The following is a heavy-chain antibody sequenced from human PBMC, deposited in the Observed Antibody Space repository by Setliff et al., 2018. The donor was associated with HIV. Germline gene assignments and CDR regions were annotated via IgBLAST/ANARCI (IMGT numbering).Heavy chain of an antibody. Sequence: ASETLSLTCAVYGEPFSGYYWSWIRQPPGKGLDWIGEINESGSDNYNPSLKSRVTISVDISKKQFSLKLSSVTAADTAVYYCARGIPALGTSYYFDYWGQGSRVTVSS. D-gene: IGHD6-13*01. V-gene: IGHV4-34*01. CDR1: GEPFSGYY. CDR2: INESGSD. CDR3: ARGIPALGTSYYFDY. J-gene: IGHJ4*02.